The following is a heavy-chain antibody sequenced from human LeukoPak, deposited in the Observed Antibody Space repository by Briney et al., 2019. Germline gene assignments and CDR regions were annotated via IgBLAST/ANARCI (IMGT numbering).Heavy chain of an antibody. V-gene: IGHV4-4*02. CDR2: IYHSGST. CDR1: GGSISSSNW. D-gene: IGHD1-1*01. Sequence: SGTLSLTCAVSGGSISSSNWWSWVRQPPGKELEWIGEIYHSGSTNYNPSLKSRVTISVDESKNQFSLKLSSVTAADTAVYYCARGTSGMDVWGKGTTATVSS. J-gene: IGHJ6*04. CDR3: ARGTSGMDV.